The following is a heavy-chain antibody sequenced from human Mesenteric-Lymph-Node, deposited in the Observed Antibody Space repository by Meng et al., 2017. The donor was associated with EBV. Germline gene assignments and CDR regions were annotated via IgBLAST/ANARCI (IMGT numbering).Heavy chain of an antibody. V-gene: IGHV4-34*01. CDR1: SSSFPVSS. J-gene: IGHJ4*02. D-gene: IGHD5-12*01. Sequence: VLFLPSPPLPLPSAVFSSSFPVSSLTWIRPPPVKRLQWIGHINHSGSTNYNPSLKSRVIISVDTSKNQFSLKLSSVTAADTAVYYCASALPGLPHDSWGQGTLVTVSS. CDR3: ASALPGLPHDS. CDR2: INHSGST.